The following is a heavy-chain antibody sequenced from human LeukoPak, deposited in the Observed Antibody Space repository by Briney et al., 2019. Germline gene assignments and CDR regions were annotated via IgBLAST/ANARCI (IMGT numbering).Heavy chain of an antibody. Sequence: GASVRVSCKASGYTFTSYDINWVRQAPGQGLEWMGIINPSGGSTTYAQKFQGRVAMTRDTSTSRVYMEVSSLRSEDTAVYYCARTYSSSDEFDYWGQGTLVTVSS. CDR3: ARTYSSSDEFDY. V-gene: IGHV1-46*01. J-gene: IGHJ4*02. CDR1: GYTFTSYD. D-gene: IGHD6-13*01. CDR2: INPSGGST.